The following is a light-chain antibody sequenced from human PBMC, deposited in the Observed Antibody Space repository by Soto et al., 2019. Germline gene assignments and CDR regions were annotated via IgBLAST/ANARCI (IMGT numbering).Light chain of an antibody. Sequence: DIQMTQSPSSLSASVGDRVTITCRASQSISSSLNWYQQKPGKAPKLLIYAASSLQIGVPSRFSGSGSGTDFTLTISSLQPEDFATYYCQQSYSTPRTFGQGTKVEIK. CDR3: QQSYSTPRT. CDR2: AAS. J-gene: IGKJ1*01. CDR1: QSISSS. V-gene: IGKV1-39*01.